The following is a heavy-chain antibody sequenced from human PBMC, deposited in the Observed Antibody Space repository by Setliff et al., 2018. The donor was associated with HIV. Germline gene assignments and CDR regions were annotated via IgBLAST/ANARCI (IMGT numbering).Heavy chain of an antibody. Sequence: PSETLSLTCSVSGGSLNRYYWSWIRQTPGKGLEWIGYIYYSGGANYNTHPSLKNRVTILVDTSKNQFSLRLNSVSAADTAVYYCASELAYCGADCSRRGFLHWGQGTLVTVSS. D-gene: IGHD2-21*02. CDR2: IYYSGGA. V-gene: IGHV4-59*01. CDR1: GGSLNRYY. J-gene: IGHJ1*01. CDR3: ASELAYCGADCSRRGFLH.